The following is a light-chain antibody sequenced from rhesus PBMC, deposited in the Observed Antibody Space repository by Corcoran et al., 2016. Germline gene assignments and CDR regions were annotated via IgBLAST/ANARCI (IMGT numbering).Light chain of an antibody. CDR3: QKYSSSPMYS. CDR2: GAS. Sequence: QVILTQSPATLSLSPGERATLSCRASQSVGSSLAWYQQKPGQAPRLLNYGASSRATCIPDRFRGSGSGTEFTLTISSLEPEDFAVYYCQKYSSSPMYSFGQGTKVEIK. CDR1: QSVGSS. V-gene: IGKV3-53*01. J-gene: IGKJ2*01.